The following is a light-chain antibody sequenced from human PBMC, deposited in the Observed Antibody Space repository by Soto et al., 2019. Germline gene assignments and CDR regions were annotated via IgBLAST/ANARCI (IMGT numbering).Light chain of an antibody. CDR3: QQYDRSPLT. J-gene: IGKJ4*01. Sequence: EIVLTQSPGTLSSSPGERATLSCRASQSVSSSFLAWYQQKPGQAPRLLIYGASSRATGIPDRFSGSGSGTDFTLTISRLEPEDVAVYYCQQYDRSPLTFGGGTKVEIK. V-gene: IGKV3-20*01. CDR2: GAS. CDR1: QSVSSSF.